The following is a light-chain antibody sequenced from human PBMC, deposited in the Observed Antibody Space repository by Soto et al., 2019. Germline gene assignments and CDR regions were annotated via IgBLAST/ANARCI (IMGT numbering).Light chain of an antibody. J-gene: IGLJ1*01. CDR2: SNN. V-gene: IGLV1-44*01. Sequence: QPVLTQPPSASGTPGQRVTISCSGSSSNIGSNTVNWYQQLPGTAPKLLIYSNNQWPSGVPDRFSGSKSGTSASLAISGLQSEDEADYYCAAWDVSLNGYVFGTGTKLTVL. CDR1: SSNIGSNT. CDR3: AAWDVSLNGYV.